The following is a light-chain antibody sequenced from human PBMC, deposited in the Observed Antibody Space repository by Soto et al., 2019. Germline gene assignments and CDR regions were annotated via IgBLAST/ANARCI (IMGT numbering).Light chain of an antibody. J-gene: IGLJ2*01. Sequence: QSALTQPASVSGSPGQSITISCTGTSSDVGSYNLVSWYQQHPGKAPKLMIYGGSKRPSGVSNRFSGSKSGNTASLTISGLQAEDEADYYCGTWDSSLSAGVFGGGTKLTVL. CDR1: SSDVGSYNL. CDR3: GTWDSSLSAGV. V-gene: IGLV2-23*01. CDR2: GGS.